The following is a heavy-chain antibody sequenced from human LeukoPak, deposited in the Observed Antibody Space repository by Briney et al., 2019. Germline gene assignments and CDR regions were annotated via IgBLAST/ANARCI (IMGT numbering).Heavy chain of an antibody. V-gene: IGHV4-59*08. J-gene: IGHJ4*02. D-gene: IGHD1-7*01. CDR2: IYYSGST. CDR3: ARSRNWNYRYYFDY. CDR1: GGSISNYY. Sequence: SETLSLTCTVSGGSISNYYWSWIRQPPGKGLEWIGYIYYSGSTYYNPSLKSRVTISVDTSKNQFSLKLSSVTAADTAVYYCARSRNWNYRYYFDYWGQGTLVTVSS.